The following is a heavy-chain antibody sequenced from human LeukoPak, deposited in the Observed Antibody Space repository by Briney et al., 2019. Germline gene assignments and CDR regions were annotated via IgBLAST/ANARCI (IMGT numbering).Heavy chain of an antibody. CDR1: GYTFSGYY. V-gene: IGHV1-2*02. D-gene: IGHD4-23*01. CDR2: INPNSGGT. CDR3: ARVVGDTVGNDY. Sequence: ASVKVSCKASGYTFSGYYMHWVRQAPGQGLEWMGWINPNSGGTYYAQKFQGRVTMTRDTSISTAYMELSSLRSEDTAVYYCARVVGDTVGNDYWGQGTLVTVSS. J-gene: IGHJ4*02.